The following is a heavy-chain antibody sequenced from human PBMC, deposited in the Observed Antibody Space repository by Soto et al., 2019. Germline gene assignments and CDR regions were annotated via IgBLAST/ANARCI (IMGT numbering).Heavy chain of an antibody. Sequence: QVQLVESGGGVVQPGRSLRLSCAASGFIFSSYGMHWVRQAPGKGLELVAVISYEGSHTYYADSVKGRFTITRDNSKNTLYLQMNSLRPEDTAVYYCAKEVHCGGGSCSWSEGFDYWGQGTLLTVSS. J-gene: IGHJ4*02. CDR2: ISYEGSHT. CDR3: AKEVHCGGGSCSWSEGFDY. D-gene: IGHD2-15*01. CDR1: GFIFSSYG. V-gene: IGHV3-30*18.